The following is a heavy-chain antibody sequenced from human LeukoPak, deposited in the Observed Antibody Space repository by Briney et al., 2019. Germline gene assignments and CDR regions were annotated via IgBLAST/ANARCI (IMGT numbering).Heavy chain of an antibody. CDR1: GYTFTSYG. D-gene: IGHD1-26*01. CDR3: ARGGIGGATNY. Sequence: SVKVSCKASGYTFTSYGISWVRQAPGQGLEWMGGIIPIFGTANYAQKFQGRVTITADESTSTAYMELSSLRSEDTAVYYCARGGIGGATNYWGQGTLVTVSS. CDR2: IIPIFGTA. V-gene: IGHV1-69*13. J-gene: IGHJ4*02.